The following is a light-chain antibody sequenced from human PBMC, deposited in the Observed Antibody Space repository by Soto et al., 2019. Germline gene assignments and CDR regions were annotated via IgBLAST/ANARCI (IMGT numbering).Light chain of an antibody. CDR2: GAS. CDR3: QQYNNWPPGT. Sequence: EIVLTQSPGTLSLSPGERATLSFRASQSVSSSYLAWYQQKPGQAPRLLIYGASSRATGIPDRFSGSGSGTEFTLTITSLQSEDFAVYYCQQYNNWPPGTFGQGTKVDIK. V-gene: IGKV3-20*01. J-gene: IGKJ1*01. CDR1: QSVSSSY.